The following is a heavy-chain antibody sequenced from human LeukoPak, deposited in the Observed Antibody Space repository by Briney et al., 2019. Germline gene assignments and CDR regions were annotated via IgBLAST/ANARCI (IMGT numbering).Heavy chain of an antibody. V-gene: IGHV3-21*01. CDR2: ISSSSVYI. D-gene: IGHD3-10*01. CDR3: ARGEYGSGSYHIDY. CDR1: GFTFSSYT. J-gene: IGHJ4*02. Sequence: PGGSLRLSCAASGFTFSSYTMHWVRQAPGKGLEWVSSISSSSVYIYYADSMRGRCTISRDNAKNSLYLQMNSLRAEDTAVYYCARGEYGSGSYHIDYWGQGTLVTVSS.